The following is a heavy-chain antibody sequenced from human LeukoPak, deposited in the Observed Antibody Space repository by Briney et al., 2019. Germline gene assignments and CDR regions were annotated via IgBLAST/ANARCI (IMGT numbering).Heavy chain of an antibody. CDR3: ARVILEAGEDNYYYYYGMDV. Sequence: EPGRSLRLSCAASGFTFSSYGMHWVRQAPGKGLEWVANIKQDGGEKYYVDSVKGRFTISRDNAKNSLYLQMNSLRAEDTAVYYCARVILEAGEDNYYYYYGMDVWGQGTTVTVSS. CDR1: GFTFSSYG. CDR2: IKQDGGEK. J-gene: IGHJ6*02. V-gene: IGHV3-7*01. D-gene: IGHD7-27*01.